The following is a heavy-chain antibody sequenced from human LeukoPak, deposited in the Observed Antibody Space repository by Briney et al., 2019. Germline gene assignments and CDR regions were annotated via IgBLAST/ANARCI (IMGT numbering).Heavy chain of an antibody. CDR1: GFTFSNYA. V-gene: IGHV3-23*01. CDR3: AKDRAGYSYGTFEA. D-gene: IGHD5-18*01. Sequence: GGSLRLSCAASGFTFSNYAMTWVRQAPGKGLGWVSSITNTGATTYYADSVKGRFTISRDNSKTTLYFQMNSLRVEDTGIYYCAKDRAGYSYGTFEAWGQGALVTVSS. CDR2: ITNTGATT. J-gene: IGHJ4*02.